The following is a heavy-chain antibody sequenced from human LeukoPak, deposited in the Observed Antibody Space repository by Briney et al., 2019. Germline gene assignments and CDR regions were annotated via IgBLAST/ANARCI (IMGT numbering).Heavy chain of an antibody. CDR3: ARVQMTTVTSVYFDY. J-gene: IGHJ4*02. CDR2: INPNSGGT. D-gene: IGHD4-17*01. Sequence: GASVKVSCKASGYTFTGYYMHWVRQAPGQGLEWMGWINPNSGGTNYAQKFQGRVTMTRDTSISTAYMELSRLRSDDTAVYYCARVQMTTVTSVYFDYWGQGTLVTVSS. V-gene: IGHV1-2*02. CDR1: GYTFTGYY.